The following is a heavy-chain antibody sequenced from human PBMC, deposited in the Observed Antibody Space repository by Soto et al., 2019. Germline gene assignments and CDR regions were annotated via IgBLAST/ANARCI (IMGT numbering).Heavy chain of an antibody. CDR3: ARRYGSCFDY. CDR2: IYYSGST. CDR1: GGSISSYY. D-gene: IGHD5-18*01. J-gene: IGHJ4*02. Sequence: PSETLSLTCTVSGGSISSYYWSWIRQPPGKGLEWIGYIYYSGSTNYNPSLKSRVTISVDTSKNQFSLKLSSVTAADTAVYYSARRYGSCFDYWGQGTLVTAPQ. V-gene: IGHV4-59*08.